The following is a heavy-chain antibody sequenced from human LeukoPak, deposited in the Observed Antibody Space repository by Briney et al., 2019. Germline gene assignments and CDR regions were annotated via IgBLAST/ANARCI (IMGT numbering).Heavy chain of an antibody. CDR3: GRGGVPAAMGYYYYYMDV. CDR1: GYTFTSYD. V-gene: IGHV1-8*03. J-gene: IGHJ6*03. CDR2: MNPNSGNT. Sequence: ASVKVSCKASGYTFTSYDINWVRQATGQGLEWMGWMNPNSGNTDYAQKLQGRVTITRNTSISTAYMELSRLRSEDTAVYYCGRGGVPAAMGYYYYYMDVWGKGTTVTV. D-gene: IGHD2-2*01.